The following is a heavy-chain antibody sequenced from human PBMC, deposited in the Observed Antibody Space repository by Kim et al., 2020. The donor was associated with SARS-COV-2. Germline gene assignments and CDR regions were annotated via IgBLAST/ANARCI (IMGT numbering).Heavy chain of an antibody. CDR3: ARERIAAAGTGELNPGVGRSYDFDY. CDR2: IYYSGST. Sequence: SETLSLTCTVSGGSVSSGSYYWSWIRQPPGKGLEWIGYIYYSGSTNYNPSLKSRVTISVDTSKNQFSLKLSSVTAADTAVYYCARERIAAAGTGELNPGVGRSYDFDYWGQGTLVTVSS. CDR1: GGSVSSGSYY. J-gene: IGHJ4*02. D-gene: IGHD6-13*01. V-gene: IGHV4-61*01.